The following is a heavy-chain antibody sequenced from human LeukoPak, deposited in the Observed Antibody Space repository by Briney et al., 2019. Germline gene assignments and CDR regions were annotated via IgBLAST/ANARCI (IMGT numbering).Heavy chain of an antibody. J-gene: IGHJ4*02. D-gene: IGHD2-8*01. CDR3: ARDHCTNGVCYYSPNDY. CDR1: GGTFSSYA. CDR2: IIPIFGTA. Sequence: SVKVSCKASGGTFSSYAISWVRQAPGQGLEWMGGIIPIFGTANYAQKFQGRVTITADESTSTAYMELSSLRSEDTAVYYCARDHCTNGVCYYSPNDYWGQGTLVTVSS. V-gene: IGHV1-69*13.